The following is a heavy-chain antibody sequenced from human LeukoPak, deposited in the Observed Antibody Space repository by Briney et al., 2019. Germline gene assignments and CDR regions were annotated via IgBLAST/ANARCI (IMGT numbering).Heavy chain of an antibody. D-gene: IGHD4-23*01. CDR2: IYSGGST. CDR1: GFTVSSNY. CDR3: ATFSYGGNAGGSVGY. J-gene: IGHJ4*02. V-gene: IGHV3-53*01. Sequence: GGSLRLSCAASGFTVSSNYMSWVRQAPGKGLEWVSVIYSGGSTYYADSVKGRFTISRDTSKNTVYLQMNSLRPEDTAMYYCATFSYGGNAGGSVGYWGQGTLVTVSS.